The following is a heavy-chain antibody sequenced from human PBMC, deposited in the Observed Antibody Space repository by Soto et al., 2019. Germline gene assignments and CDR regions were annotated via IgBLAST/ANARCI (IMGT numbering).Heavy chain of an antibody. V-gene: IGHV4-39*01. Sequence: SETLSLTCTVSGGSISTRSSYWGWIRQPPGKGLEWIGSIYHTGKTYYNSSLESRVTMSTDTSKKQFSLRLNSMTAADTAVYYCARSYSTGSIPNWFDPWGRGTLVTVSS. D-gene: IGHD1-26*01. J-gene: IGHJ5*02. CDR1: GGSISTRSSY. CDR3: ARSYSTGSIPNWFDP. CDR2: IYHTGKT.